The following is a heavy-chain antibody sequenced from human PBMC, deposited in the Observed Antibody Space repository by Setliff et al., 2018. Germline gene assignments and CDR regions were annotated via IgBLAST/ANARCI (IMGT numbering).Heavy chain of an antibody. CDR2: IYQNGIT. V-gene: IGHV4-39*07. D-gene: IGHD3-10*01. J-gene: IGHJ5*02. CDR3: ATDGPVLNGDYIS. CDR1: GASISTTYYY. Sequence: KTSETLSLTCSVSGASISTTYYYWDWIRQSPEKGLEWIGPIYQNGITYYNPSVKSRVTISVDKSKNQFSLSLRSVTAADTAVYYCATDGPVLNGDYISWGQGTLVTVSS.